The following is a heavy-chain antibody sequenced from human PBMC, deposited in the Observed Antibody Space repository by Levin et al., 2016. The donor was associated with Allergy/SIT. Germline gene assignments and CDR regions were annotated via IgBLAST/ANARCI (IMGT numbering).Heavy chain of an antibody. CDR1: GYTFTSYD. J-gene: IGHJ6*02. V-gene: IGHV1-8*01. CDR2: MNPNSGNT. CDR3: ARVGGQMDFWSGLTYGMDV. Sequence: ASVKVSCKASGYTFTSYDINWVRQATGQGLEWMGWMNPNSGNTGYAQKFQGRVTMTRNTSISTAYMELSSLRSEDTAVYYCARVGGQMDFWSGLTYGMDVWGQGTTVTVSS. D-gene: IGHD3-3*01.